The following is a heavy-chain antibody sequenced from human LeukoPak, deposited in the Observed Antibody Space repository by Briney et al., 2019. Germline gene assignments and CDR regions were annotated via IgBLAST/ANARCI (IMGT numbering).Heavy chain of an antibody. V-gene: IGHV1-8*01. D-gene: IGHD6-6*01. Sequence: ASVKVSCKASGYTFTSYDINWVRQATGQGLEWMGWMNPNSGNTGYAQKFQGRVTMTRNTSISTAYMELSSLRSEDTAVYYCARRGSSRKGYDWFDPWGQGTLVTVSS. CDR3: ARRGSSRKGYDWFDP. CDR2: MNPNSGNT. CDR1: GYTFTSYD. J-gene: IGHJ5*02.